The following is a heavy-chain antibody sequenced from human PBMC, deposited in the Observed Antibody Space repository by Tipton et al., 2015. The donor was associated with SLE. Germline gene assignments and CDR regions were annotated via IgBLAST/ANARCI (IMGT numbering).Heavy chain of an antibody. CDR3: AKDIIVGATGGFDY. D-gene: IGHD1-26*01. V-gene: IGHV3-23*01. J-gene: IGHJ4*02. CDR2: FSDGGSST. Sequence: SLRLSCAASGFTFSNYGMSWVRQAPGKGLEWVSDFSDGGSSTHYADSVKGRFTISRDNSKNMLYLQMNSLRAEDTALYYCAKDIIVGATGGFDYWGQGTLVTVSS. CDR1: GFTFSNYG.